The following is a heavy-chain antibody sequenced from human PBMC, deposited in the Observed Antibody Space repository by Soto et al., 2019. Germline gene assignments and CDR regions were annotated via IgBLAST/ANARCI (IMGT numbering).Heavy chain of an antibody. CDR1: RCTFSSYA. CDR2: IIPIFGTA. J-gene: IGHJ6*02. Sequence: PSATVPCTAYRCTFSSYAIDWVRQTPGQVLEWMGVIIPIFGTANYAQKSQGRVTITADESTSTAYMEVSSRRSEDTAVCYCASAHKALYYYYGMDVWGQGTTVTVSS. V-gene: IGHV1-69*13. CDR3: ASAHKALYYYYGMDV.